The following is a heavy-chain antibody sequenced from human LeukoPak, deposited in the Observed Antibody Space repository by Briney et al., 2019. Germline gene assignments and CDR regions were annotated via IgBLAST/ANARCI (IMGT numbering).Heavy chain of an antibody. Sequence: ASVKVSCNASGHTFTGYYMHWVRQAPGQGLEWMGWINPNSGGTNYAQKFQGRVTMTRDTSISTAYMELSGLRSDDTAVYYCARMGYCSRTSCYMEEPDYWGQGTLVTVSS. J-gene: IGHJ4*02. CDR2: INPNSGGT. CDR1: GHTFTGYY. D-gene: IGHD2-2*02. V-gene: IGHV1-2*02. CDR3: ARMGYCSRTSCYMEEPDY.